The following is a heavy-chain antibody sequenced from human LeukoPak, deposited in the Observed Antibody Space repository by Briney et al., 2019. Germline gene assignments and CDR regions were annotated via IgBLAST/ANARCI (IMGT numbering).Heavy chain of an antibody. Sequence: PGGSLRLSCAASGFTFSSYGMHWVRQAPGKGLEWVAFIRYDGSNKYYADSVKGRFTISRDNSKNTLYRQMNSLRAEDTAVYYCAKIAGYGYTYYYYMDVWGKGTTVTVSS. CDR1: GFTFSSYG. J-gene: IGHJ6*03. D-gene: IGHD5-18*01. CDR2: IRYDGSNK. CDR3: AKIAGYGYTYYYYMDV. V-gene: IGHV3-30*02.